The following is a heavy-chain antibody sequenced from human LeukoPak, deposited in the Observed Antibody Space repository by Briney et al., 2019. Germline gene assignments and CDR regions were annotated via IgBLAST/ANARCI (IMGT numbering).Heavy chain of an antibody. D-gene: IGHD1-26*01. CDR2: IYYSGST. J-gene: IGHJ4*02. Sequence: SETLTLTCTVYGGSSSSYYWSWNRQPPGKGLEWIGYIYYSGSTYYNPSLKSRVTISVDTSKNQFSLKLSSVTAADTAVYYCARVRDSGSYLYFDYWGQGTLVTVSS. CDR1: GGSSSSYY. V-gene: IGHV4-30-4*08. CDR3: ARVRDSGSYLYFDY.